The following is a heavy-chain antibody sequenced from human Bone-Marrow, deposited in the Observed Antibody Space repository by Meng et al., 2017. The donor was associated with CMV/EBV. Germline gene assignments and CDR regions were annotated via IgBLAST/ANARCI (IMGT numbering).Heavy chain of an antibody. CDR3: AKGRGRYSSSWYLFDY. CDR2: IYYSGST. V-gene: IGHV4-39*07. Sequence: GSLRLSCTVSGDSISSSSYYWGWIRQPPGKGLEWIGSIYYSGSTYYNPSLKSRVTISVDTSKNQFSLKLSSVTAADTAVYYCAKGRGRYSSSWYLFDYWGQGTLV. D-gene: IGHD6-13*01. J-gene: IGHJ4*02. CDR1: GDSISSSSYY.